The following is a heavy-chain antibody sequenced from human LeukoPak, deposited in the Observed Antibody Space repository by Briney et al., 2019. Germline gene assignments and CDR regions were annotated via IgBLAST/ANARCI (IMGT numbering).Heavy chain of an antibody. J-gene: IGHJ3*02. V-gene: IGHV3-11*01. Sequence: KTGGSLRLSCAASGFTFSDYYMSWIRQAPGKGLEWVSYISSSGSTIYYADSVKGRFTISRDNAKNSLYLQMNSLRAEDTAVYYCTTEVVVVPAAMGAFDIWGQGTMVTVSS. CDR2: ISSSGSTI. CDR3: TTEVVVVPAAMGAFDI. D-gene: IGHD2-2*01. CDR1: GFTFSDYY.